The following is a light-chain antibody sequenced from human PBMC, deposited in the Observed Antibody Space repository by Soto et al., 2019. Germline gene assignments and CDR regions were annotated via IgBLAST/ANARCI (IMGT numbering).Light chain of an antibody. CDR3: QQYSGSPIT. V-gene: IGKV3-20*01. Sequence: QSSSTKTLSPGERATLSCRTKPGVSSRLAWYQHRPGQAPRLLISGASSRATGIPDRFSGSGSGTDFTLTISRLEPEDFALYFCQQYSGSPITFGQGTRLEIK. CDR2: GAS. CDR1: PGVSSR. J-gene: IGKJ5*01.